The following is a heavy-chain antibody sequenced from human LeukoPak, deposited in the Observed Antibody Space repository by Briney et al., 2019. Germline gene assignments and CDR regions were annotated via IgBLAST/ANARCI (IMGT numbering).Heavy chain of an antibody. J-gene: IGHJ4*02. Sequence: GGSLRLSCVASGFSFSNYAINWVRQALGKGLEWVSAISGSGGTIFYADSVKGRFAISRDNSKNTLYLQMTSLRAEDTAVYYCAKTYVDTTFFDSWGQGTRVTVSS. CDR2: ISGSGGTI. V-gene: IGHV3-23*01. CDR3: AKTYVDTTFFDS. CDR1: GFSFSNYA. D-gene: IGHD5-18*01.